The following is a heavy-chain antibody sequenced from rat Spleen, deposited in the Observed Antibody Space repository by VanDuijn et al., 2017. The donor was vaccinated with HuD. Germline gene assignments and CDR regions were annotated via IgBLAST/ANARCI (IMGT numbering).Heavy chain of an antibody. CDR1: GFTFSDYN. J-gene: IGHJ1*01. Sequence: EVQLVESGGGLVQPGRSLKLSCAASGFTFSDYNMAWVRQAPKKGLEWVATIIYDVIITYYPDSVKGRFTISRDNAKSTLYLQMNSLRSEDTATYYCARDGARTMGITPYWYFDFWGPGTMVTVSS. CDR2: IIYDVIIT. CDR3: ARDGARTMGITPYWYFDF. V-gene: IGHV5-7*01. D-gene: IGHD1-9*01.